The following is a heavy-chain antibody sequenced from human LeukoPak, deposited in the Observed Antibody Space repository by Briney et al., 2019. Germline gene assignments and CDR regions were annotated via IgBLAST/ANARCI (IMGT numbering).Heavy chain of an antibody. CDR2: IYYSGST. V-gene: IGHV4-39*01. CDR3: ARHTSREYYFDY. J-gene: IGHJ4*02. CDR1: GGFISSSSYY. D-gene: IGHD3-10*01. Sequence: SETLSLTCTVSGGFISSSSYYWRWIRQPPGKGLEWIGSIYYSGSTYYNPSLKSRVTISVDTSKNQFSLQLSSVTAADTAVYYCARHTSREYYFDYWGQGTLVTVSS.